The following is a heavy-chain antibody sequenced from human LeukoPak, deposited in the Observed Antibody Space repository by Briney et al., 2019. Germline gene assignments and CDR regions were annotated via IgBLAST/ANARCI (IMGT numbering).Heavy chain of an antibody. CDR3: ASSIAAPSAFDH. Sequence: ASEKVSCKASGYTFTSYYMHWVRQAPGQGLEWMGIINPSGGSTSYAQKFQGRVTMTRDTSTSTVYMELSSLRSEDTAVYYCASSIAAPSAFDHWGQGTLVTVSS. CDR2: INPSGGST. V-gene: IGHV1-46*01. D-gene: IGHD6-6*01. J-gene: IGHJ4*02. CDR1: GYTFTSYY.